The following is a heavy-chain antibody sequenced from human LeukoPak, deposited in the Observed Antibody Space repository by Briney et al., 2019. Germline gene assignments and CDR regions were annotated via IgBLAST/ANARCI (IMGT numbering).Heavy chain of an antibody. J-gene: IGHJ5*02. Sequence: GASVKVSCKASGYTFTSYYMHWVRQAPGQGLEWMGIINPSGCSTSYAQKFQGRVTMTRDTSTSTVYMELSSLRSEDTAVYYCARDYEGVAFDPWGQGTLVTVSS. CDR1: GYTFTSYY. D-gene: IGHD2-15*01. CDR2: INPSGCST. CDR3: ARDYEGVAFDP. V-gene: IGHV1-46*01.